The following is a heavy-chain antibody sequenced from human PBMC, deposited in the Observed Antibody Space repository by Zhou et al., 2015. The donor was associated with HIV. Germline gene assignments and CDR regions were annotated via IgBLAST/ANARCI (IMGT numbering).Heavy chain of an antibody. V-gene: IGHV3-9*01. CDR1: EVTFDDYA. CDR3: TKDIKVGYGVLRYFDWLHGFDD. D-gene: IGHD3-9*01. Sequence: EVQLVESGGGLVQPGRSLRLSCAASEVTFDDYAMHWVRQGPGKGLEWVSGISWNSARIGYADSVKGRFTISRDNAKRTLYLQMNSLRVEDTALYYCTKDIKVGYGVLRYFDWLHGFDDWGQGTRSPSPQ. J-gene: IGHJ4*02. CDR2: ISWNSARI.